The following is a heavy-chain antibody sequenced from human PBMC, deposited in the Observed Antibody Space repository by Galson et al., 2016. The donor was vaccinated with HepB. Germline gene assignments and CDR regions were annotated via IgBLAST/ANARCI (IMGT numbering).Heavy chain of an antibody. Sequence: LRLSCAASGFTVSNNYMIWFRQAPGKVLEWVSLIYSTGTTSYAESVKVRFTISRDNSKNTLYLQMNSLRAEDTALYYCALEMATITEYWGQGTLVTVSS. V-gene: IGHV3-66*01. CDR2: IYSTGTT. D-gene: IGHD5-24*01. CDR3: ALEMATITEY. J-gene: IGHJ4*02. CDR1: GFTVSNNY.